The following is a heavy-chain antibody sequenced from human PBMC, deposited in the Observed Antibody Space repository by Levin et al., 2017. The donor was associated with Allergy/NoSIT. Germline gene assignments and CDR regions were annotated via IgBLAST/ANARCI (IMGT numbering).Heavy chain of an antibody. CDR2: ISWHSTDI. Sequence: GGSLRLSCAASGFKFDDYAMHWVRQAPGKGLEWVSGISWHSTDIGYADSVRGRFIISRDNTQNSVSLQMNSLTTADSALYYCTRAICYGAYEGFQKGGQGALVIVSS. V-gene: IGHV3-9*01. CDR1: GFKFDDYA. D-gene: IGHD4-17*01. CDR3: TRAICYGAYEGFQK. J-gene: IGHJ4*02.